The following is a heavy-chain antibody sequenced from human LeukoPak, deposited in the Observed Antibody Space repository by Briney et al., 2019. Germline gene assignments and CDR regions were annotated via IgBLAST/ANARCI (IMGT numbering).Heavy chain of an antibody. CDR3: AKEWYYDSSGYYHAFDI. Sequence: GGSLRLSCAASGFTFSSYGMHWVRQAPGKGLEWVAVISYDGSNKYYADSVKGRFTISRDNSKNTLYLQMNSLRAEDTAVYYCAKEWYYDSSGYYHAFDIWGQGTMVTVSS. CDR1: GFTFSSYG. J-gene: IGHJ3*02. D-gene: IGHD3-22*01. CDR2: ISYDGSNK. V-gene: IGHV3-30*18.